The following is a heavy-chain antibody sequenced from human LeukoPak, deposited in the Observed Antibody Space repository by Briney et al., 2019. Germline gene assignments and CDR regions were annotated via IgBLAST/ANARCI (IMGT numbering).Heavy chain of an antibody. J-gene: IGHJ4*02. Sequence: SETLSLTCTVSGGSISRYYWSWIRQPPGKGLEWIGYKDYSGSTNYNRSLKSRVTISVDTSKNQFSLKLSSVTAADTAVYYCARDGVNYYDISGYDIWGRGTLVTVSS. CDR1: GGSISRYY. V-gene: IGHV4-59*01. D-gene: IGHD3-22*01. CDR2: KDYSGST. CDR3: ARDGVNYYDISGYDI.